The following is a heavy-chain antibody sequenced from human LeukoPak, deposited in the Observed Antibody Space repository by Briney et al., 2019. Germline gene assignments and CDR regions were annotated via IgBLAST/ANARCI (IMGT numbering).Heavy chain of an antibody. D-gene: IGHD6-13*01. CDR2: IFYSGNA. V-gene: IGHV4-39*07. Sequence: SETLSLTCTVSGDSISSSSYYWGWLRQPPGKGPEWIGSIFYSGNAHYSPSLRSRVSISVDLSKNQFSLKLSSVTAADTAVYYCARDFRYTSTWTIHYYMDVWGRGTTVTVS. CDR1: GDSISSSSYY. J-gene: IGHJ6*03. CDR3: ARDFRYTSTWTIHYYMDV.